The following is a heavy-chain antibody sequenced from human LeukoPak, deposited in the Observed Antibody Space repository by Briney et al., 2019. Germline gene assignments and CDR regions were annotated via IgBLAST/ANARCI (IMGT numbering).Heavy chain of an antibody. CDR2: INHSGST. CDR1: GGSFSGYY. Sequence: PSETLSLTCAVYGGSFSGYYCSWIRQPPGKGLEWIGEINHSGSTNYNPSLKSRVTISVDTSKNQFSLKLSSVTAADTAVYYCARVYCSSTSCYNWFDPWGLGNLVTVSS. D-gene: IGHD2-2*01. J-gene: IGHJ5*02. CDR3: ARVYCSSTSCYNWFDP. V-gene: IGHV4-34*01.